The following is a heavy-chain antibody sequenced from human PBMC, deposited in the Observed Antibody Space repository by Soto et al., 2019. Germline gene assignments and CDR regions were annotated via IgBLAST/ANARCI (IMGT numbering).Heavy chain of an antibody. CDR1: GLSLRTTGVG. Sequence: QVTLKESGPTLVKPTQTLTLTCTVSGLSLRTTGVGVGWVRQPPGKALEWLALLYWDDDQRYSPSLRSRLTIPKDISQKQVVLRRTHMDNVDTATYYCVQSRCGADCLDIYSSHAYNGLDVWGQGTTVTVSS. J-gene: IGHJ6*02. V-gene: IGHV2-5*02. CDR2: LYWDDDQ. CDR3: VQSRCGADCLDIYSSHAYNGLDV. D-gene: IGHD2-21*02.